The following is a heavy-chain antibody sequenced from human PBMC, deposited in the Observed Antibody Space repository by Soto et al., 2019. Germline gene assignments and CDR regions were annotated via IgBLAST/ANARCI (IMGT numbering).Heavy chain of an antibody. CDR3: ARDQGGWPSSSWSFWGMDV. Sequence: PGGSLRLSCAASGFTFSSGAMHWIRQAPGKGQEWVEVISYDGSNKNYAHTVKGRFTISRDNSKNTLYLQMNSLRAEDTAVYYCARDQGGWPSSSWSFWGMDVWGQGTKVTVSS. CDR1: GFTFSSGA. CDR2: ISYDGSNK. J-gene: IGHJ6*02. V-gene: IGHV3-30-3*01. D-gene: IGHD6-13*01.